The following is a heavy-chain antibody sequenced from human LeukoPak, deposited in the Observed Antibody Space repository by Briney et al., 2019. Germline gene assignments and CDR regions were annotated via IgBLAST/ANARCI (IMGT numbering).Heavy chain of an antibody. CDR1: GSSITNYY. V-gene: IGHV4-59*01. D-gene: IGHD6-19*01. Sequence: PSETLSLTCTVSGSSITNYYWSWIRQPPGKGLEWIGYIYYSGSTNYNPSLKSRVTISVDTSKNQFSLKLTSVTAADTAVYYCARGHLLNGWFKYDAFEIWGQGTMVTVSS. CDR3: ARGHLLNGWFKYDAFEI. J-gene: IGHJ3*02. CDR2: IYYSGST.